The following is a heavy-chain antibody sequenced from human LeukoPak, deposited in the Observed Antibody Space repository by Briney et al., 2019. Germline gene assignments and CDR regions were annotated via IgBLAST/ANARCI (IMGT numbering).Heavy chain of an antibody. CDR1: GFTFTSYW. D-gene: IGHD1-26*01. J-gene: IGHJ5*02. CDR3: VRPSGSYPWFDP. Sequence: GGSLRLSCAPCGFTFTSYWMHWVRQAPGKGLVWVSRINTDGSTTSYADSVKGRFTISRDNAKNTLYLQMNSLRAEDTAVYYCVRPSGSYPWFDPWGQGTLVTVSS. V-gene: IGHV3-74*01. CDR2: INTDGSTT.